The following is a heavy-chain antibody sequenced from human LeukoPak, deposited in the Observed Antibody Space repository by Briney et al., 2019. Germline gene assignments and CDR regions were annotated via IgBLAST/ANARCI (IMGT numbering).Heavy chain of an antibody. CDR1: GFSLSTSGLG. Sequence: SGPTLVNPTQTLTLTCTFSGFSLSTSGLGVAWIRRPPGKALEWLALISWDDDNRHSPSLKSRLPLTKDTSKNQVVLTMTDMDPVDTATYCCAHSRVYYYGSGSYFPKTLDYWGQGTLVTVSS. CDR3: AHSRVYYYGSGSYFPKTLDY. J-gene: IGHJ4*02. V-gene: IGHV2-5*02. D-gene: IGHD3-10*01. CDR2: ISWDDDN.